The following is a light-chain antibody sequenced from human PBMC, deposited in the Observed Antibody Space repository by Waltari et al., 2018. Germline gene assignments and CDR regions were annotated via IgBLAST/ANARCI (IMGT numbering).Light chain of an antibody. Sequence: EIVLTQSPGTLSLSPGERATLSCRASQSVSRFLAWYQQKPGQAPRLLISGASSRATGIPDRFSGSGSGTDFSLTISRLEPEGFAVYYCQKYDRLPATFGQGTKVEIK. CDR3: QKYDRLPAT. V-gene: IGKV3-20*01. CDR1: QSVSRF. CDR2: GAS. J-gene: IGKJ1*01.